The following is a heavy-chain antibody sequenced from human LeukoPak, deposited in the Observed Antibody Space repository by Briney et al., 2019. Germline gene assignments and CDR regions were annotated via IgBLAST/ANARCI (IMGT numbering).Heavy chain of an antibody. V-gene: IGHV4-34*01. CDR3: ARGRLAYYYYYMDV. D-gene: IGHD6-19*01. CDR1: GGSFSGYY. J-gene: IGHJ6*03. Sequence: SETLSLTCAVYGGSFSGYYWSWIRQPPGKGLEWIGEINHSGSTNYNPSLKSRVTISVDTSKNQFSLKLSSVTAADTAVYYCARGRLAYYYYYMDVWGKGTTVTVSS. CDR2: INHSGST.